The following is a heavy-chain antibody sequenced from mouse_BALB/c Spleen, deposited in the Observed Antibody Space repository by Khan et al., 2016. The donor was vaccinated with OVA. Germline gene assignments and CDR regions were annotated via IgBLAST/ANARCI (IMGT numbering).Heavy chain of an antibody. CDR2: IYPYNDAT. J-gene: IGHJ3*01. CDR3: ASYYGIRFVY. D-gene: IGHD1-1*02. CDR1: GYTFTSYV. Sequence: EVQLQESGPELVKPGASVKMSCKASGYTFTSYVIHWVKQRPGQGLDWIGYIYPYNDATKYSAKFKGKATLTSDKSSSTTYMALSSLTSEDSAVYYCASYYGIRFVYWGPGTLVTVSA. V-gene: IGHV1S136*01.